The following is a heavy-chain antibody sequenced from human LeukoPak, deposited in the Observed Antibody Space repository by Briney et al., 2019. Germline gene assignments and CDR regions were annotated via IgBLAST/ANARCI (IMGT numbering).Heavy chain of an antibody. Sequence: SETLSLTCAVYGGSFSGYYWSWIRQPPGKGLEWIGEINHSGNTNYHPSLKSRVTISVDTSKNQFSLKLTSVTAADTAMYYCARIGAYYYYYYMDVWGKGTTVTVSS. CDR3: ARIGAYYYYYYMDV. CDR1: GGSFSGYY. CDR2: INHSGNT. V-gene: IGHV4-34*01. J-gene: IGHJ6*03.